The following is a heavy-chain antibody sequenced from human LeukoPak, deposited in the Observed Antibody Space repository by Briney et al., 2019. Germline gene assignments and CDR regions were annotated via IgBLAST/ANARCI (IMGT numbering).Heavy chain of an antibody. Sequence: GGSLRLSCAASGFTFSRYSMNWVRQAPGKGLEWVSSISSSSSYIYYADSVKGRFTISRDNAKNSLYLQMNSLRAEDTAVYYCARDHATMIVVGIDYWGQGTLVTVSS. J-gene: IGHJ4*02. CDR3: ARDHATMIVVGIDY. CDR1: GFTFSRYS. D-gene: IGHD3-22*01. V-gene: IGHV3-21*01. CDR2: ISSSSSYI.